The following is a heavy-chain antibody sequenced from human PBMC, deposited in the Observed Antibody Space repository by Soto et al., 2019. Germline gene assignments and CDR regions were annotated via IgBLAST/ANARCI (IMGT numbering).Heavy chain of an antibody. CDR2: ISSSGTYM. Sequence: EVHLVESGGGLVEPGGSLRLSCAASGFTFSTSDMTWVRQAPGKGLEYVSSISSSGTYMFYGEPAKGRFNISRDNAKNSLYLQMNTLRAEDTAVSYCARKSNSDIGGYEYFDFWGQGTLVTVSS. V-gene: IGHV3-21*06. D-gene: IGHD3-22*01. CDR1: GFTFSTSD. CDR3: ARKSNSDIGGYEYFDF. J-gene: IGHJ4*02.